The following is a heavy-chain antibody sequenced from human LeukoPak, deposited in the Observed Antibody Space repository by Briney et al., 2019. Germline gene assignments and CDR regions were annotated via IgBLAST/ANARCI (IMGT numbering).Heavy chain of an antibody. J-gene: IGHJ6*03. CDR3: ARPRKHDYYDMDV. CDR2: INPSGTT. CDR1: GGSSSAYW. V-gene: IGHV4-34*01. Sequence: SVTLSLTCAVYGGSSSAYWWSWIRQPPGKGLEWIGEINPSGTTNYNPSLKGRVTISLDTSKNHFSLNLSSVTAADTAVYYCARPRKHDYYDMDVWGKGTTVTDSS.